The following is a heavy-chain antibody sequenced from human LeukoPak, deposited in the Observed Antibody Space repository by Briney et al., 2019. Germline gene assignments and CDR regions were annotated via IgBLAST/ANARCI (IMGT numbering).Heavy chain of an antibody. CDR1: GYTFTSYG. CDR3: ARRGVIISGFDP. CDR2: ISAYNGNT. V-gene: IGHV1-18*01. J-gene: IGHJ5*02. Sequence: GASVKVSCKASGYTFTSYGISWVRQAPGQGLEWMGWISAYNGNTNYAQKLQGRVTMTRDTSISTAYTELSRLRSDDTAVYYCARRGVIISGFDPWGQGTLVTVSS. D-gene: IGHD3-10*01.